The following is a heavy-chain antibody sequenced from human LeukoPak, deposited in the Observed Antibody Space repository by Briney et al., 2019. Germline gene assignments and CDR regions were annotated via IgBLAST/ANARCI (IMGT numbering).Heavy chain of an antibody. Sequence: SVKVSCKASGGTFSSYAISWVRQAPGQGLEWMGGIIPIIGTANYAQKFQGRVTITADESTSTAYMELSSLRSEDTAVYYCARSETDDYHYYGMDVWGKGTTVTVSS. CDR1: GGTFSSYA. CDR2: IIPIIGTA. CDR3: ARSETDDYHYYGMDV. J-gene: IGHJ6*04. V-gene: IGHV1-69*01.